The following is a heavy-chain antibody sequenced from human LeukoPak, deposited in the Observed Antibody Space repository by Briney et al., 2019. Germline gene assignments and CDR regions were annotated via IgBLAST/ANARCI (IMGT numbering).Heavy chain of an antibody. J-gene: IGHJ6*04. CDR2: ISYDGSNK. CDR3: AKSSYSSSWYVFYYGMDV. Sequence: PGGSLRLSCAASGFTFSSYGMHWVRQAPGKGLEWVAVISYDGSNKYYADSVKGRFTTSRDNSKNTLYLQMNSLRAEDTAVYYCAKSSYSSSWYVFYYGMDVWGKGTTVTVSS. D-gene: IGHD6-13*01. CDR1: GFTFSSYG. V-gene: IGHV3-30*18.